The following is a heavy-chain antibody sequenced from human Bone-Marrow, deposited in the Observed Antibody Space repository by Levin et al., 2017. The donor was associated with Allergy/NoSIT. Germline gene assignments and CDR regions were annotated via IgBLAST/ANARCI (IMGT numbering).Heavy chain of an antibody. CDR3: AKGREQWLAELDF. CDR2: ISGSGETS. J-gene: IGHJ4*02. D-gene: IGHD6-19*01. Sequence: QASETLSLTCAASGFIFSDYAVTWVRQAPGKGLEWVSTISGSGETSYYADFVKGRFTISRDNSRNTLDLQMNNLRVEDTAFYYCAKGREQWLAELDFWGQGTLVSVSS. V-gene: IGHV3-23*01. CDR1: GFIFSDYA.